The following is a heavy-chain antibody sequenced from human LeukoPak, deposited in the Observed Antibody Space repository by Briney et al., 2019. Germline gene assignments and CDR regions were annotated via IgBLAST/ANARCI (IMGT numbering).Heavy chain of an antibody. CDR3: ARGGSSGWRTPNDDY. J-gene: IGHJ4*02. Sequence: ASVKVSCRASGYTFTSYGISWVRQAPGQGLEWMGWISAYNGNTNYAQKLQGRVTMTTDTSTSTAYMELRSLKSDDTAVYYCARGGSSGWRTPNDDYWGQGTLVTVSS. V-gene: IGHV1-18*01. CDR2: ISAYNGNT. D-gene: IGHD6-19*01. CDR1: GYTFTSYG.